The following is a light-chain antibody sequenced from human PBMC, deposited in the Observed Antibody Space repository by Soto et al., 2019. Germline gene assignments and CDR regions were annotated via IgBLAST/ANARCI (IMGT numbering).Light chain of an antibody. CDR3: AKRSNWMLL. V-gene: IGKV3D-20*02. J-gene: IGKJ1*01. CDR1: QSVSSSY. Sequence: EIVLTQSAGTLSSSPGERATLSCRASQSVSSSYLAWYQQKPDQAPRLLIYDASNRATGIPARFRGSASGTASNRRISALEHEDFGVYYCAKRSNWMLLFGLRTKV. CDR2: DAS.